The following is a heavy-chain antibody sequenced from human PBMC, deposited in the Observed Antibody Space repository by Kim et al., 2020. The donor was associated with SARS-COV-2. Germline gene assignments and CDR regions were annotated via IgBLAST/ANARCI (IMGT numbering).Heavy chain of an antibody. J-gene: IGHJ4*02. Sequence: SETLSLTCAVYGGSFSGYYWSWIRQPPGKGLEWIGEINHSGSTNYNPSLKSRVTISVDTSKNQFSLKLSSVTAADTAVYYCARGKGWWLRGPPDDYWGQG. CDR3: ARGKGWWLRGPPDDY. CDR2: INHSGST. CDR1: GGSFSGYY. V-gene: IGHV4-34*01. D-gene: IGHD5-12*01.